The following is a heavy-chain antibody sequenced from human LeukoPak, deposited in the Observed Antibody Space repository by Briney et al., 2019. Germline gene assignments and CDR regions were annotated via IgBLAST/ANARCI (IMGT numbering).Heavy chain of an antibody. CDR3: ANTPYYYDSSPGDY. J-gene: IGHJ4*02. CDR2: ISSSSSYI. D-gene: IGHD3-22*01. V-gene: IGHV3-21*01. Sequence: GGPLRLSCAASGFTFSSNSMNWVRQAQEKGLEWVSSISSSSSYIYYADSVKGRFTISRDNAKNSLYLQMNSLRAEDTAVYYCANTPYYYDSSPGDYWGQGTLVTVSS. CDR1: GFTFSSNS.